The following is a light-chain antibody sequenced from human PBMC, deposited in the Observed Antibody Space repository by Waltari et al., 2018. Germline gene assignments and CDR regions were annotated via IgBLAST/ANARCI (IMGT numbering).Light chain of an antibody. V-gene: IGKV3-20*01. CDR1: QSVNSY. J-gene: IGKJ1*01. CDR2: GAS. CDR3: QKYSSSPWT. Sequence: VILTRSPATLSLSPGERATLSCRASQSVNSYLAWYQQKPGQAPRLLIYGASSRATGIPDRFSGSGSGTEFTLTISSLEPEDFAVYYCQKYSSSPWTFGQGTMVEIK.